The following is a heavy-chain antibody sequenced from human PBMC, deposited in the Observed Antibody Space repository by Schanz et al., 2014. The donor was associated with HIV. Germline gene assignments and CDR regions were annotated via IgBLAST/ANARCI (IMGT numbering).Heavy chain of an antibody. CDR3: ARGSGPYYYYYGMDV. V-gene: IGHV3-33*01. Sequence: QVQLVESGGGVVQPGRSLRLPCAASGFTFSNYGMHWVRQAPGKGLEWVAIKWNDGSKKYYADSVKGRFTISRDNAKNTLYLQMNSLRAEDTAVYYCARGSGPYYYYYGMDVWGQGTTVTVSS. J-gene: IGHJ6*02. CDR2: KWNDGSKK. CDR1: GFTFSNYG. D-gene: IGHD3-10*01.